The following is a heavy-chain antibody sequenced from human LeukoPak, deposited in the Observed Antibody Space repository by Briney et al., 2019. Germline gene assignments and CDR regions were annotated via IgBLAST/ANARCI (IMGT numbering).Heavy chain of an antibody. CDR3: AREGILRGYSYGPLDY. Sequence: GGSLRLSCTASGLTFSSQWMTWVRQAPGKGLEWVANINQDGSGESYVDSVKGRFTISRDNAKNSLYLQMDSLRDEDTAVYYCAREGILRGYSYGPLDYWGQGTLVTVSS. CDR2: INQDGSGE. D-gene: IGHD5-18*01. CDR1: GLTFSSQW. V-gene: IGHV3-7*01. J-gene: IGHJ4*02.